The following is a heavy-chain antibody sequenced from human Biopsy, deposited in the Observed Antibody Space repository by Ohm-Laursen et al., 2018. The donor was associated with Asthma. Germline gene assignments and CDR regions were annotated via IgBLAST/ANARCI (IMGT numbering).Heavy chain of an antibody. J-gene: IGHJ3*02. CDR1: GFTFSIYD. CDR2: ISYDGGNK. D-gene: IGHD4-23*01. CDR3: ARTHERWTSIQDDALDI. Sequence: SLRLSCAASGFTFSIYDIYWVRQAPGKGLEWVAVISYDGGNKFYGDSVKGRFTLSRDNSRNTLYLQMNSLRVEDTAIYYCARTHERWTSIQDDALDIWGQGTMVIVSS. V-gene: IGHV3-30*03.